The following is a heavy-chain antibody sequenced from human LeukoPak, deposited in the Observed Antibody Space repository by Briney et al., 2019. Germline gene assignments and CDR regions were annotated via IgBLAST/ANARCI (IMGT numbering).Heavy chain of an antibody. CDR2: ISGSGGST. CDR3: AKDLGRGSSQPVDY. Sequence: GGSLRLPCAASGFTFSSYAMSWVRQAPGKGLEWVSAISGSGGSTYYADSVKGRFTISRDNSKNTLYLQMNSLRAEDTAVYYCAKDLGRGSSQPVDYLGQGTLVTVS. V-gene: IGHV3-23*01. D-gene: IGHD6-13*01. CDR1: GFTFSSYA. J-gene: IGHJ4*02.